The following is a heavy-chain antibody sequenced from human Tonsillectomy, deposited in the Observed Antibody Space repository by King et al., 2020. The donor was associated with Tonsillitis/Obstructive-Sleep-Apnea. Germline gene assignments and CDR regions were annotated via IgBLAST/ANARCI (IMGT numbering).Heavy chain of an antibody. CDR3: ARGSFSSIATRGWFDP. J-gene: IGHJ5*02. CDR2: INHSGST. D-gene: IGHD6-6*01. Sequence: VQLQQWGAGLLKPSETLSLTCAVYGGSFSGYYWSWIRQPPGKGLEWIGEINHSGSTTYNPPLKSRVTISVDPSKNQFSLKLSSVTAADTAVYYCARGSFSSIATRGWFDPWGQGTLVTVSS. V-gene: IGHV4-34*01. CDR1: GGSFSGYY.